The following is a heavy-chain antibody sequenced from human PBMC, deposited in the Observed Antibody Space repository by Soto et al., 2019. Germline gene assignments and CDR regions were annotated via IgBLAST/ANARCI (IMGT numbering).Heavy chain of an antibody. Sequence: QVQLQQWGAGLLKPSETLSLTCAVYGGSFSGYYWSWIRQPPGKGLEWIGEINHSGSTNYNPSLKSRFTISVDTSKNQFSLKLSSVTAADTAVYYCARGSSAREDIVLMVYANYFDYWGQGTLVTVSS. CDR3: ARGSSAREDIVLMVYANYFDY. D-gene: IGHD2-8*01. CDR1: GGSFSGYY. CDR2: INHSGST. V-gene: IGHV4-34*01. J-gene: IGHJ4*02.